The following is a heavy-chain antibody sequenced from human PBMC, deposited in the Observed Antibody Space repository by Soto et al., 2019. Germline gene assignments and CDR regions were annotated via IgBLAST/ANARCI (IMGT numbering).Heavy chain of an antibody. D-gene: IGHD3-10*01. V-gene: IGHV1-69*01. CDR1: GGNFNTYA. J-gene: IGHJ4*02. CDR3: AKEAGDH. CDR2: IIPMFDIK. Sequence: QLQLVQSGAEVKERGSSVKISCKTSGGNFNTYALTWVRQAPGQGLEWIGGIIPMFDIKNVAQRFQGRVTLNADDSMTTAYMEMTSLRSADTAVYYCAKEAGDHWGQGTLVTVSS.